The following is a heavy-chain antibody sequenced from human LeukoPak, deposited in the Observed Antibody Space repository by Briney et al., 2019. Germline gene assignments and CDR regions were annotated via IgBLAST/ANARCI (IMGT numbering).Heavy chain of an antibody. CDR3: ARGSYGSPFDY. V-gene: IGHV4-59*08. J-gene: IGHJ4*02. Sequence: SETLSLTCTVSGGSISSYYWSWIRQPPAKGLEWIGYIYYSGSTNYNPSRKSRVTISVDTSKTQFSLKLSSVTAADTAVYYCARGSYGSPFDYWGQGTLVTVSS. D-gene: IGHD3-10*01. CDR1: GGSISSYY. CDR2: IYYSGST.